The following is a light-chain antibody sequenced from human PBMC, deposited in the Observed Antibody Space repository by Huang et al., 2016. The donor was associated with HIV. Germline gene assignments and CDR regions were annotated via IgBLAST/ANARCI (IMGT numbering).Light chain of an antibody. Sequence: DIHMTQSPSSLPASVGDRVTITCRTSQSITTYLNWYQQKPGKAPALLIYSTASLHSGVPSMFSGSGYGTHFTLTITNLRPEDFATYYCQQTHTTPWTFGPGTRVEIK. CDR1: QSITTY. V-gene: IGKV1-39*01. CDR2: STA. CDR3: QQTHTTPWT. J-gene: IGKJ3*01.